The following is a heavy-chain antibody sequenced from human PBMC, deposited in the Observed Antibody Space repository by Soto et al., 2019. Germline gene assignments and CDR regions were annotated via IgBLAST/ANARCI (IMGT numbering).Heavy chain of an antibody. CDR3: ARRANRGYSYGYIFDY. J-gene: IGHJ4*02. CDR2: IYYSGST. D-gene: IGHD5-18*01. CDR1: GGYISSSSYY. Sequence: SETLSLTCTVSGGYISSSSYYWGWIRKPPGKGLEWIGSIYYSGSTYYNPSLKSRVTISVDTSKNQFSLKLSSVTAADTAVYYCARRANRGYSYGYIFDYWGQGTLVTVSS. V-gene: IGHV4-39*01.